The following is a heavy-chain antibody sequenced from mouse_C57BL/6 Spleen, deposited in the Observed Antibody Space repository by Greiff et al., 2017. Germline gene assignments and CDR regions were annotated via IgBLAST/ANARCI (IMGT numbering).Heavy chain of an antibody. V-gene: IGHV1-64*01. D-gene: IGHD1-3*01. CDR1: GYTFTSYW. Sequence: QVQLQQPGAELVKPGASVKLSCKASGYTFTSYWMHWVKQRPGQGLEWIGMIHPNSGSTNYNEKFKSKATLTEDKSSSTAYMQLSSLTSEDSAVYYCARGDNSHFYYAMDYWGQGTTVTVSS. J-gene: IGHJ4*01. CDR3: ARGDNSHFYYAMDY. CDR2: IHPNSGST.